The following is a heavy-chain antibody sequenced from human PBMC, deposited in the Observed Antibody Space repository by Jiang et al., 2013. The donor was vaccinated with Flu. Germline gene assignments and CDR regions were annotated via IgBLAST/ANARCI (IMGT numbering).Heavy chain of an antibody. CDR2: VSDTGDST. CDR3: ATGYTTDWRHDY. Sequence: VQLVESGGDLVQPGGSLRLSCGASGFSFSSYAMNWVRQAPGKGLEWVSGVSDTGDSTSYADSVKGRFTISRDNSKNTVYLQMNSLRGEDTAVYYCATGYTTDWRHDYWGQGTLVTVSS. CDR1: GFSFSSYA. D-gene: IGHD3-9*01. V-gene: IGHV3-23*04. J-gene: IGHJ4*02.